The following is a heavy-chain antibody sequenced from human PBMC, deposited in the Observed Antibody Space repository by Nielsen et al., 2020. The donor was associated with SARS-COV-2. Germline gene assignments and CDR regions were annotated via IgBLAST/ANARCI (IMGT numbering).Heavy chain of an antibody. D-gene: IGHD1-14*01. Sequence: GESLKISCAASGFTFSSYAMHWVRQAPGKGLEWVAVISYDGSNKYYADSVKGRFTISRDNSKNTLYLQMNSLRAEDTAVYYCARGGDLTEDAFDIWGQGTLVTVSS. J-gene: IGHJ4*02. V-gene: IGHV3-30-3*01. CDR1: GFTFSSYA. CDR2: ISYDGSNK. CDR3: ARGGDLTEDAFDI.